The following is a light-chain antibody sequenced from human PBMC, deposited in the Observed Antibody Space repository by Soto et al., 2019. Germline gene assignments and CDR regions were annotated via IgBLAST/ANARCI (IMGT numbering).Light chain of an antibody. V-gene: IGKV3-20*01. Sequence: LILTQSPGTLSLSPGERATLSCRASESVRNNSLAWYQQHPGQAPRLLIFGASSRATGIPDRFTGTGSGAEFSLTISRLEPDDSAVYFCHHYGYGADTFGQGTQLEIK. J-gene: IGKJ2*01. CDR2: GAS. CDR1: ESVRNNS. CDR3: HHYGYGADT.